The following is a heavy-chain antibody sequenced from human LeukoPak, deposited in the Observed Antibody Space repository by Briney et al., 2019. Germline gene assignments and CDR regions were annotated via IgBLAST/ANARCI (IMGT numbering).Heavy chain of an antibody. CDR2: THYTGET. CDR3: GRNLGSGSDH. V-gene: IGHV4-59*11. Sequence: SETLSLTCNVSGDSISGPYWNWIRQSPGRGLEWIGYTHYTGETNYNPSLKSRLIMSVGTSNNQVYLRLSSVTAADTAVYYCGRNLGSGSDHWGQGTLVTVSS. J-gene: IGHJ4*02. CDR1: GDSISGPY. D-gene: IGHD3-10*01.